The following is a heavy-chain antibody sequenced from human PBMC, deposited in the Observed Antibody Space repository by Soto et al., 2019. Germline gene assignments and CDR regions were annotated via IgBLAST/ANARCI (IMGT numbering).Heavy chain of an antibody. CDR3: ARDLVEMATITYYYYYGMDV. CDR2: IIPIFGTA. D-gene: IGHD5-12*01. CDR1: GGSFSRYA. V-gene: IGHV1-69*06. J-gene: IGHJ6*02. Sequence: SVKVFCNASGGSFSRYAISWVRQAPGQGLEWMGGIIPIFGTANYAQKFQGRVTITADKSTSTAYMELSSLRSEDTAVYYCARDLVEMATITYYYYYGMDVRGQGSTVTVSS.